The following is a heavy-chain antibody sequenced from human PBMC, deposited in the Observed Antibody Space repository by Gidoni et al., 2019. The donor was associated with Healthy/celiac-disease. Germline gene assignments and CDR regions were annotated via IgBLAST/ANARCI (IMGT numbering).Heavy chain of an antibody. V-gene: IGHV1-69*14. CDR3: ARSILNRYYYDSSSYHDY. CDR1: GGTFRSHA. D-gene: IGHD3-22*01. Sequence: HVKLVQPGVEVSKPGSSVMVPCKASGGTFRSHAISWVRQATGPGLQWMGGIIPILGTANDEQKFQSRVTITSDKSTSTAYIGLSSVRTEDKTVYYYARSILNRYYYDSSSYHDYWGQGTLVTVSS. CDR2: IIPILGTA. J-gene: IGHJ4*02.